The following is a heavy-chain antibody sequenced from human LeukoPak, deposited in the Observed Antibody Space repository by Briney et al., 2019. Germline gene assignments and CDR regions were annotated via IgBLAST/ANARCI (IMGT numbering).Heavy chain of an antibody. CDR1: GASITTYY. CDR3: ARDYGPFGV. D-gene: IGHD3-10*01. J-gene: IGHJ6*02. Sequence: SEALSLTCTVSGASITTYYWSWIRQPPGKGLEWIGYIYFSGTTNYNPSLKSRVTISLDASNKQFSLRLNSVTAADTAVYYCARDYGPFGVWGQGTTVTVSS. V-gene: IGHV4-59*01. CDR2: IYFSGTT.